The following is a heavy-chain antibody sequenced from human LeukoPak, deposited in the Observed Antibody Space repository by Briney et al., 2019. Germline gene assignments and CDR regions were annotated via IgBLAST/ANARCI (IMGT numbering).Heavy chain of an antibody. V-gene: IGHV4-59*01. CDR1: GGSISSYY. CDR3: ARDYGDPWYFDL. D-gene: IGHD4-17*01. CDR2: IYYSGST. Sequence: SETLSLTCTVPGGSISSYYWSWIRQPPGKGLEWIGYIYYSGSTNYNPSLKSRVTISVDTSKNQFSLKLSSVTAADTAVYYCARDYGDPWYFDLWGRGTLVTVSS. J-gene: IGHJ2*01.